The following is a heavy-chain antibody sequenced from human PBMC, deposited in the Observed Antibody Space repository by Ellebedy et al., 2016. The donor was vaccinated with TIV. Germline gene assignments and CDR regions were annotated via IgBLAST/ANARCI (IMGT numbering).Heavy chain of an antibody. CDR3: ARGLFGSGRYSCDY. D-gene: IGHD3-10*01. V-gene: IGHV3-48*04. Sequence: GESLKISCAASGFTFSTYPMNWVRQAPGKGLEWLSYITSTSDTKYYADSVKGRFTISRDNPKNSMYLQMDSLRAEDTGVYYCARGLFGSGRYSCDYWGQGTLVIVSS. J-gene: IGHJ4*02. CDR2: ITSTSDTK. CDR1: GFTFSTYP.